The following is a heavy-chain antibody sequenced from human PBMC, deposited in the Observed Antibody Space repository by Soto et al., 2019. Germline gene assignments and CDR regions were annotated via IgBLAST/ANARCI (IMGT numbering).Heavy chain of an antibody. CDR1: GLTFSSYE. J-gene: IGHJ4*02. CDR3: ASYARTYSGSLRYLDY. Sequence: GSLRLSCDAPGLTFSSYEMNWVRQAPGKVLGWVSYINSDGSTVCYTESVKGRFTISRDNAKNSLYLQMNSLRAEDTAAYYCASYARTYSGSLRYLDYCGQGTLVTVYS. CDR2: INSDGSTV. V-gene: IGHV3-48*03. D-gene: IGHD1-26*01.